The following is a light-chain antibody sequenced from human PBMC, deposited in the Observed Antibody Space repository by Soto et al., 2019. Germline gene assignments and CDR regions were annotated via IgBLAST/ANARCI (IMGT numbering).Light chain of an antibody. V-gene: IGKV2-28*01. J-gene: IGKJ5*01. CDR2: LGF. CDR1: QSLLYSNGYNY. Sequence: DIVMTQSPLSLTVTPGEPASISCRSSQSLLYSNGYNYLDWYLQKPGQSPQLLIYLGFNRATGIPARFSGSGSGTDFTLAISSLEPEDFAVYYCQQRSNWPTFGQGTRLEIK. CDR3: QQRSNWPT.